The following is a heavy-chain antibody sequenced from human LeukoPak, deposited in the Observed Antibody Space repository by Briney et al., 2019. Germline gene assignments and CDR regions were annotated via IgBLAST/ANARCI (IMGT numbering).Heavy chain of an antibody. CDR1: GFTFSSYG. V-gene: IGHV3-30*02. Sequence: GGSLRLSXAASGFTFSSYGMHWVRQPPGKGLEWVTFIRYDGSNRYYADSVKGRFTISRDNSKNTLYPQMNSLRAEDTAVYYCAKGGDVRSPFDYWGQGTLVTVSS. J-gene: IGHJ4*02. CDR3: AKGGDVRSPFDY. D-gene: IGHD2-21*01. CDR2: IRYDGSNR.